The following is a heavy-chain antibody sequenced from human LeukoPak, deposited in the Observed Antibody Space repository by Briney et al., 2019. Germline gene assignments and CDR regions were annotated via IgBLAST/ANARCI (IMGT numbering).Heavy chain of an antibody. Sequence: GESLKISCKGSGYSFTSYWIGWVRQMPGKGLEWMGIIYPGDSDTRYSPSFQGQVTISADKSISTAYLQWSSLKASDTAMYYCARLPTGTLPRGAFDIWGQGTMVTVSS. V-gene: IGHV5-51*01. CDR1: GYSFTSYW. CDR3: ARLPTGTLPRGAFDI. CDR2: IYPGDSDT. D-gene: IGHD1-1*01. J-gene: IGHJ3*02.